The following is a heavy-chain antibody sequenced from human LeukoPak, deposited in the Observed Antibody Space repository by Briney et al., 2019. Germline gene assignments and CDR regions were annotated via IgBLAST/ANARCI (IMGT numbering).Heavy chain of an antibody. CDR2: MSFDGNRK. V-gene: IGHV3-30*18. J-gene: IGHJ6*03. CDR1: GFSFSSYW. CDR3: AKDTSTTAGYYFYMDV. Sequence: GGSLRLSCAASGFSFSSYWMHWVRQSPGKGLEWVALMSFDGNRKYYADSAKGRFTISRDNSKNTLYLQLNSLRVEDTAMYYCAKDTSTTAGYYFYMDVWGTGAAVIVSS. D-gene: IGHD3/OR15-3a*01.